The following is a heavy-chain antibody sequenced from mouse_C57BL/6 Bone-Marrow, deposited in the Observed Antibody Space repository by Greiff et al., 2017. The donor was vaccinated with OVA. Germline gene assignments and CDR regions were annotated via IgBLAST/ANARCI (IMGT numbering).Heavy chain of an antibody. CDR1: GFNIKDDY. V-gene: IGHV14-4*01. CDR3: TSDYDRALYYFDY. D-gene: IGHD2-4*01. Sequence: VQLQQSGAELVRPGASVKLSCTASGFNIKDDYMHWVKQRPEQGLEWIGWIDPENGDTEYASKFQGKATITADTSSNTAYLQLSSLTSEDTAVYYCTSDYDRALYYFDYWGQGTTLTVSS. CDR2: IDPENGDT. J-gene: IGHJ2*01.